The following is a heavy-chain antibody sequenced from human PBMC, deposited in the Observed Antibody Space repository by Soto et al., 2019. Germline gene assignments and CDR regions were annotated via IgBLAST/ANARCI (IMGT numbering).Heavy chain of an antibody. D-gene: IGHD2-2*02. J-gene: IGHJ5*02. Sequence: SETLSLTCAVYGGSFSGYYWSWIRQPPGKGLEWIGEINHSGSTNYNPSLKSRVTISVDTSKNQFSLKLSSVTAADTAVYYCARVWCSSTSCYRRPNWFDPWGQGTLVTVSS. CDR3: ARVWCSSTSCYRRPNWFDP. CDR1: GGSFSGYY. CDR2: INHSGST. V-gene: IGHV4-34*01.